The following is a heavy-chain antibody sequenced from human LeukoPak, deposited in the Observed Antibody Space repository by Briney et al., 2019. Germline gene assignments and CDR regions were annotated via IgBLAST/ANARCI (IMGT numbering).Heavy chain of an antibody. V-gene: IGHV3-7*01. D-gene: IGHD6-19*01. Sequence: SGGSLRLSCAASEFTFSNFWMSWVRQAPGKGLEWVANIKGDGSEKTYVDSVKGRFTVSRDNAKNSLFLQMDSVRAEDTAVYYCARPRGWSYFDYWGRGSLVTVS. J-gene: IGHJ4*02. CDR2: IKGDGSEK. CDR3: ARPRGWSYFDY. CDR1: EFTFSNFW.